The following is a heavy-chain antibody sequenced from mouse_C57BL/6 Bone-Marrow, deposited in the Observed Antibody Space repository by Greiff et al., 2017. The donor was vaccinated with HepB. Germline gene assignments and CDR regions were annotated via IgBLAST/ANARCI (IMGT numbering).Heavy chain of an antibody. CDR2: ISDGGSYT. CDR3: ARGYYYGSSSYAMDY. D-gene: IGHD1-1*01. J-gene: IGHJ4*01. Sequence: EVQGVESGGGLVKPGGSLKLSCAASGFTFSSYAMSWVRQTPEKRLEWVATISDGGSYTYYPDNVKGRFTISRDNAKNNLYLQMSHLKSEDTAMYYCARGYYYGSSSYAMDYWGQGTSVTVSS. V-gene: IGHV5-4*01. CDR1: GFTFSSYA.